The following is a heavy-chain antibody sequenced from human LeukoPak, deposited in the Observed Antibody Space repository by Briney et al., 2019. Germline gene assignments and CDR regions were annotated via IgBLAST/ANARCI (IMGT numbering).Heavy chain of an antibody. CDR2: ISYDGSNK. J-gene: IGHJ6*02. CDR3: ARGPRLDYGMDV. CDR1: GFTFSSYP. V-gene: IGHV3-30-3*01. Sequence: GRSLRLSCAASGFTFSSYPMHWVRQAPGKGLEWVAVISYDGSNKYYADSVKGRFTISRDNSKNTLYLQMNSLRAEDTAVYYCARGPRLDYGMDVWGQGPTVTVSS.